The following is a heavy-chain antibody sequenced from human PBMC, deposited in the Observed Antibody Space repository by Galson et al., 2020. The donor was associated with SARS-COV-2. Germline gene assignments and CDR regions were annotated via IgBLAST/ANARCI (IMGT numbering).Heavy chain of an antibody. D-gene: IGHD2-15*01. CDR3: ARGGASHYYYYHFGLDV. J-gene: IGHJ6*02. Sequence: ESLKISCVASGFVFNTYWMTWVRQAPGKGLEWVANIKEDGSESYYVDSVKGRFTISRDNTKNSVFLLMDTMRDDDTAVYYCARGGASHYYYYHFGLDVWGRGTSVTVSS. CDR1: GFVFNTYW. V-gene: IGHV3-7*01. CDR2: IKEDGSES.